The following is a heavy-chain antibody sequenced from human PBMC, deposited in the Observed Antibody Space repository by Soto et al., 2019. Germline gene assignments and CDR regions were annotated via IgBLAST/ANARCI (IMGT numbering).Heavy chain of an antibody. CDR2: ISYDGSNK. V-gene: IGHV3-30-3*01. Sequence: QVQLVESGGGVVRPGRSLRLSCAASGFTFSSYAMRWVRQAPGKGLEWVAVISYDGSNKYYAESVKGGFTISRDNSKNTLYLQMNSLRAEDTAVYYCARASNGWYYDYWGQGTLVTVSS. CDR1: GFTFSSYA. D-gene: IGHD6-19*01. CDR3: ARASNGWYYDY. J-gene: IGHJ4*02.